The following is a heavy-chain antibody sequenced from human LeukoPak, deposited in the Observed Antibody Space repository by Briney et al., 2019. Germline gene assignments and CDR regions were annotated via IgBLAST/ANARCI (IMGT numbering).Heavy chain of an antibody. CDR1: GYSFTTYW. Sequence: GESLKISCKASGYSFTTYWIGWVRQMPGKGLEWMGIIYPGDSDTRYSPSFQGQVTMSADKSINTAYLQWNSLRASDTAMYYCARRSGGLDYWGQGTLVTASS. CDR2: IYPGDSDT. D-gene: IGHD2-15*01. J-gene: IGHJ4*02. CDR3: ARRSGGLDY. V-gene: IGHV5-51*01.